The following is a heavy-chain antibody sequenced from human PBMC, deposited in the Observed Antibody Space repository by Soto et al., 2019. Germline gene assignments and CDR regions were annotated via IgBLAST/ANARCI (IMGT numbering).Heavy chain of an antibody. V-gene: IGHV4-31*03. CDR2: IYDSGRT. CDR3: ARDKGGY. CDR1: GGSISSGGSS. J-gene: IGHJ4*02. D-gene: IGHD2-15*01. Sequence: QVQLQESGPGLVKPSQTLSLTCTVSGGSISSGGSSWSWISQHPGKGLEWIGYIYDSGRTYYTPSLKSRVTISVDPSTNPFSLKLSSVTAADTAVYYCARDKGGYWGQGTLVTVSS.